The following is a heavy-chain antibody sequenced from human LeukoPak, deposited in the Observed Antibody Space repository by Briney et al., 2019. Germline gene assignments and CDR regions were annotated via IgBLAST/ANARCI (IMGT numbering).Heavy chain of an antibody. J-gene: IGHJ6*03. V-gene: IGHV3-48*03. CDR1: GFTFSSYE. CDR3: ARAGSSSWTLDYYYYMDV. D-gene: IGHD6-13*01. Sequence: PGGSLRLSCAASGFTFSSYEMNWVRQAPGKGLEWVSYISSSGSTIYYADSVKGRFTISRDNAKNSLYLQMNSLRAEDTAAYYCARAGSSSWTLDYYYYMDVWGKGTTVTVSS. CDR2: ISSSGSTI.